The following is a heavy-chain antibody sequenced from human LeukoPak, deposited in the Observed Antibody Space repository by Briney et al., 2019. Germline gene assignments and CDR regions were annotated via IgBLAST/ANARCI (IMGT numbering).Heavy chain of an antibody. CDR1: GFTVSSSY. CDR2: IYSGGNT. CDR3: AKDMGEDGSYYLDY. V-gene: IGHV3-53*01. Sequence: QPGGSLRLSCAASGFTVSSSYLSWVRQAPGKGLEWVSVIYSGGNTYYADSVKGRFTISRDNSKNTLYLQMNSLRAEDTAVYYCAKDMGEDGSYYLDYWGQGTLVTVSS. J-gene: IGHJ4*02. D-gene: IGHD1-26*01.